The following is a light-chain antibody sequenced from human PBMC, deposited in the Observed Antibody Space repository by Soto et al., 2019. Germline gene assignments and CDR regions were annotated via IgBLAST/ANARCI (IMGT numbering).Light chain of an antibody. Sequence: EIGITQSPATLSVSQGESANLSCRASQSVRSRLAWYQQKPGQAPRLLIYDASTRATGVPARFSGSGSGTEFTLTISSLQSEDFAVYYCQQYNNWPPWTFGQGTKVDI. V-gene: IGKV3-15*01. J-gene: IGKJ1*01. CDR3: QQYNNWPPWT. CDR2: DAS. CDR1: QSVRSR.